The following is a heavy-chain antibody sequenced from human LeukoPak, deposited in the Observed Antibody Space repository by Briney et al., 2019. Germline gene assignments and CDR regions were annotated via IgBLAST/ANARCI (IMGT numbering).Heavy chain of an antibody. CDR3: AREVGEMATIFRWFDP. D-gene: IGHD5-24*01. J-gene: IGHJ5*02. CDR2: IKQGGSEK. CDR1: GFTFGTFW. V-gene: IGHV3-7*01. Sequence: PGGSLRLSCEASGFTFGTFWMSWVRQAPGKGLEWVANIKQGGSEKNYVDSVKGRFTIARDNAKNSLYLQMNSLRAEDTAVYYCAREVGEMATIFRWFDPWGQGTLVTVSS.